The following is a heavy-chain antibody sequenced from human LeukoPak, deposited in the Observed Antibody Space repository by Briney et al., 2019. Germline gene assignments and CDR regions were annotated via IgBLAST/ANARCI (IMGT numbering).Heavy chain of an antibody. CDR3: AKARGTDYGDYVIFDY. CDR1: GFTFSNYG. V-gene: IGHV3-23*01. J-gene: IGHJ4*02. Sequence: PGGSLRLSCAASGFTFSNYGMSWVRQAPGKGLEWVSSLSGSGDSTYYADSVMGRFTIFRVNSKSTLYLQMNSLRAEDTAVYYCAKARGTDYGDYVIFDYWGQGTLVTVSS. CDR2: LSGSGDST. D-gene: IGHD4-17*01.